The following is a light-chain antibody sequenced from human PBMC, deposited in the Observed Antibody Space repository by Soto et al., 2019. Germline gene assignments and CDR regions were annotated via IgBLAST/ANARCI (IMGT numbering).Light chain of an antibody. V-gene: IGKV3-15*01. CDR2: GAS. CDR3: QQSYSTGIT. CDR1: QSVSSN. J-gene: IGKJ5*01. Sequence: EIVMTQSPATLSVSPGERATLSCRASQSVSSNLAWYQQKPGQAPRLLIYGASTRATGIPARFSGSGSGTEFTLTISSLQSEDFAVYYCQQSYSTGITFGQGTRLEIK.